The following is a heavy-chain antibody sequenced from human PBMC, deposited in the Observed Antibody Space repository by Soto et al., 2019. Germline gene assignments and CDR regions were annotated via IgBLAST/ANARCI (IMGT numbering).Heavy chain of an antibody. CDR3: ASRSAAGPRRGAFDI. D-gene: IGHD6-13*01. Sequence: NPSETQSLTCTVSGGSISSGDYYWSWIRQHPGKGLEWIGYIYYSGSTYYNPSLKSRVTISVDTSKNQFSLKLSSVTAADTAVYYCASRSAAGPRRGAFDIWGQGTMVTVSS. CDR1: GGSISSGDYY. V-gene: IGHV4-31*03. J-gene: IGHJ3*02. CDR2: IYYSGST.